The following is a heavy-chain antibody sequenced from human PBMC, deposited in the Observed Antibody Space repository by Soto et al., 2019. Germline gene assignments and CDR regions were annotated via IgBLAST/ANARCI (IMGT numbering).Heavy chain of an antibody. V-gene: IGHV3-15*01. CDR2: ITSKTDGGTT. CDR3: SPDRRTSGDVVPFDT. Sequence: GGSLRLSSAATGFTVSNARTSWIRQPPGKGLEWVGHITSKTDGGTTDYAAPVKGRFTISRDEAKSTSYGQTSSRTHEDTAGYYCSPDRRTSGDVVPFDTWGEG. D-gene: IGHD4-17*01. J-gene: IGHJ4*02. CDR1: GFTVSNAR.